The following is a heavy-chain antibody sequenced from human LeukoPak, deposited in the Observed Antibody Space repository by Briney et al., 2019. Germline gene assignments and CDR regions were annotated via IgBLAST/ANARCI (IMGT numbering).Heavy chain of an antibody. CDR3: ARDREVRHTVVVPAAFDS. J-gene: IGHJ4*02. CDR2: ISNDGSYK. V-gene: IGHV3-30*04. Sequence: PGGSLRLSCEASGFTFSSHAMHWVRQVPGKGLEGVAMISNDGSYKDYGDSVKGRFTISRDNSKDILYLQMNSLRAGDTAIYYCARDREVRHTVVVPAAFDSWGQGTLVTVSS. D-gene: IGHD2-2*01. CDR1: GFTFSSHA.